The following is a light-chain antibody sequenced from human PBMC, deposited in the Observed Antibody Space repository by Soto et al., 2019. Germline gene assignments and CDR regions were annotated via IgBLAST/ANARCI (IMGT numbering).Light chain of an antibody. Sequence: DIQMTPSPSSLSASVGDRVTITCRASQSIGKFLNWYQQKPGKAPTLLIYAASSLQSGVPSRFSGSGSGTDFTLTISTLQPEDFATYYCQQSYSPPPITFGQGTRLEI. J-gene: IGKJ5*01. CDR1: QSIGKF. CDR3: QQSYSPPPIT. CDR2: AAS. V-gene: IGKV1-39*01.